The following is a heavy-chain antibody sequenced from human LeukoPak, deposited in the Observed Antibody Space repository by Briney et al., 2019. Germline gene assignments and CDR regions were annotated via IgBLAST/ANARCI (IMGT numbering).Heavy chain of an antibody. Sequence: GGSLRLSCAASGFTFSSYAMSWVRQAPGKGLEWVSAISGSGGSTYYADSVKGRFTISRDNSKNTLYLQMNSLRAEDTAVYYCARDRTSMVTIDAFDIWGQGTMVTVSS. CDR2: ISGSGGST. J-gene: IGHJ3*02. CDR3: ARDRTSMVTIDAFDI. V-gene: IGHV3-23*01. D-gene: IGHD4-17*01. CDR1: GFTFSSYA.